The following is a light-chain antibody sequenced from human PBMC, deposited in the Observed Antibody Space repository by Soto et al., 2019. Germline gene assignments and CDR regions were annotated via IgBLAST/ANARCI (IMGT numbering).Light chain of an antibody. J-gene: IGKJ1*01. Sequence: EIVLTQSPAPPSVSPGEKKTLSCRASQSVSSNLAWYQQKPGQAPRLLIYGASTRATGIPARFSGSGSGTEFTLTISSLQSEDFAVYYCQQYNNWPSSFGQGTKVDIK. CDR1: QSVSSN. V-gene: IGKV3-15*01. CDR2: GAS. CDR3: QQYNNWPSS.